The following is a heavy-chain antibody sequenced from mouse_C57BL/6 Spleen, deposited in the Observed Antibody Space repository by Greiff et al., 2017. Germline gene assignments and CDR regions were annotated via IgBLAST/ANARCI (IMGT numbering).Heavy chain of an antibody. CDR1: GYTFTSYW. D-gene: IGHD2-12*01. CDR3: ARKEVREDYWYYDV. Sequence: QVQLQQPGAELVKPGASVKLSCKASGYTFTSYWMHWVKQRPGQGLEWIGMIHPNSGSTNYNEKFKSKATLTVDKSSSTAYMQLSSLTSEDSTVYDCARKEVREDYWYYDVWGKGTPVTVSS. CDR2: IHPNSGST. V-gene: IGHV1-64*01. J-gene: IGHJ1*03.